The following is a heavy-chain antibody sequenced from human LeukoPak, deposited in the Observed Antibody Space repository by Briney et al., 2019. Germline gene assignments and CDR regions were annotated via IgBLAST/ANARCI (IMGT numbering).Heavy chain of an antibody. CDR2: INPNSGGT. J-gene: IGHJ3*02. D-gene: IGHD6-19*01. Sequence: ASVKVSCKASGYTFTGYYMHWVRQAPGQGLEWMGWINPNSGGTNYAQKFQGRVTITRNTSISTAYMELSSLRSEDTAVYYCARVGQWLVNDAFDIWGQGTMVTVSS. V-gene: IGHV1-2*02. CDR3: ARVGQWLVNDAFDI. CDR1: GYTFTGYY.